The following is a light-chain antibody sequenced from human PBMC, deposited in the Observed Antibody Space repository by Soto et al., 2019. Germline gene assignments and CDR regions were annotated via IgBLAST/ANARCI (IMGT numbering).Light chain of an antibody. CDR3: TSYVGSDIWV. CDR1: SSDVGAYKY. V-gene: IGLV2-8*01. CDR2: EVS. J-gene: IGLJ3*02. Sequence: QFALTQPPSGSGSPGQSVTISCTGTSSDVGAYKYVSWYQQYPGKAPKLMIYEVSKRPSGVPDRFSGSKSGNTASLTVSGLQAEDEADYYCTSYVGSDIWVFGGGTKVTVL.